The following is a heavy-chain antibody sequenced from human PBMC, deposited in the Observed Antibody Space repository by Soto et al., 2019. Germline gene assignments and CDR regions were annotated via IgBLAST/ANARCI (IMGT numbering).Heavy chain of an antibody. D-gene: IGHD3-22*01. CDR1: GGSISSYY. V-gene: IGHV4-59*01. J-gene: IGHJ5*02. Sequence: PSETLSLTCTVSGGSISSYYWSWIRQPPGKGLEWIGYIYYSGSTNYNPSLKSRVTISVDTSKNQFSLKLSSVTAADTAVYYCARAGSSGYYYPRYWFDPWGQGTLVTVSS. CDR3: ARAGSSGYYYPRYWFDP. CDR2: IYYSGST.